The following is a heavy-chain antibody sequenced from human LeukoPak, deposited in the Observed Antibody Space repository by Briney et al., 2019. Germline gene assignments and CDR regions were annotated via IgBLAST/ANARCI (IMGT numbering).Heavy chain of an antibody. V-gene: IGHV1-18*01. Sequence: GASVKVSCKASGYTFTKYGVSWVRQAPGQGLEWMGWIGTHTGNRNYVEKFQGRVTLTTETSTSTAYMELKSLRSDDTAVYYCTKSGHSGPPYRGISHYWGQGTLVTVAS. D-gene: IGHD3-16*01. CDR2: IGTHTGNR. CDR1: GYTFTKYG. J-gene: IGHJ4*02. CDR3: TKSGHSGPPYRGISHY.